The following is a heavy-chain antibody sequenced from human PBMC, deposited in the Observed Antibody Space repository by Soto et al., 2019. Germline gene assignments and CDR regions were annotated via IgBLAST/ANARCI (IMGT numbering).Heavy chain of an antibody. CDR2: IYARGTT. D-gene: IGHD3-9*01. J-gene: IGHJ4*02. CDR1: GVPFSSHA. CDR3: ARERDTTGYILRY. Sequence: GGSLRLSCAVSGVPFSSHAMHWVRQGPGKGLEWVSIIYARGTTYYADSVKGRFTISRDNSDNTLYLHMNNLRAEDTAMYYCARERDTTGYILRYWGQGTLVTVSS. V-gene: IGHV3-53*01.